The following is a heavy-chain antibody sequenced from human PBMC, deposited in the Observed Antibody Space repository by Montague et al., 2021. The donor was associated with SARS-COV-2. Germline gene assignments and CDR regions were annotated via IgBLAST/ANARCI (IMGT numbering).Heavy chain of an antibody. J-gene: IGHJ4*02. V-gene: IGHV4-39*01. CDR2: IYYSGST. D-gene: IGHD3-16*02. CDR3: VRCPFMITFGGVIARDDYFDY. Sequence: SETLSLTCTVSGGSISSSSYYWGWIRQPPGKGLEWIGSIYYSGSTYYNPSLKSRVTISVDTSKNQFSLKLSSVTAADTAVYYCVRCPFMITFGGVIARDDYFDYWGQGTLVTVSS. CDR1: GGSISSSSYY.